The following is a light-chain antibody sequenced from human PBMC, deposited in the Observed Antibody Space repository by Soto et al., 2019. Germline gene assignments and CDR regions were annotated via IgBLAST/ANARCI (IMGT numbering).Light chain of an antibody. CDR1: SSNIGAGYD. CDR2: DNN. CDR3: QSYDSGLGGSV. Sequence: QSVLTQPPSVSEAPGQRVTISCTGSSSNIGAGYDVHWYQQLPGTAPKLLIYDNNNRPSGVPDRFSGSKSGTSASLAITGLQAEDEADYYCQSYDSGLGGSVFGGGTKLTVL. V-gene: IGLV1-40*01. J-gene: IGLJ2*01.